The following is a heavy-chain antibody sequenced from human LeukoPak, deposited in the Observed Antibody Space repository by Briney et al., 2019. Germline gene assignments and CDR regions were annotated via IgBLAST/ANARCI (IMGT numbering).Heavy chain of an antibody. CDR1: GFMFSTYW. CDR3: ARGGYYGSGSPPSLYFDY. Sequence: GGSLRLSCAASGFMFSTYWMNWVRQAPGKGLEWVAVTSSDLNVKLYADSVKGRFTISRDNSRSTLYLQMNSLRPEDTAIYYCARGGYYGSGSPPSLYFDYWGQGTLVTVSS. CDR2: TSSDLNVK. D-gene: IGHD3-10*01. J-gene: IGHJ4*02. V-gene: IGHV3-30*03.